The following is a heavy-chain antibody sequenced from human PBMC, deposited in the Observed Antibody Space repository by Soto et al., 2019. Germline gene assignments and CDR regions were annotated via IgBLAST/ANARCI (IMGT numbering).Heavy chain of an antibody. D-gene: IGHD3-16*01. CDR2: IGTSGRDT. V-gene: IGHV3-11*05. J-gene: IGHJ4*02. CDR3: AGYLGTPVPAIDRKRAVDY. Sequence: QVQLVESGGGLVEPGGSLRLSCAASGFSFSDYNMNWVRQAPGKGLEWISYIGTSGRDTTYADSVKGRFTISRDSAKNSLYLRMNIRRPEDTAVYLCAGYLGTPVPAIDRKRAVDYCVPRTLVNV. CDR1: GFSFSDYN.